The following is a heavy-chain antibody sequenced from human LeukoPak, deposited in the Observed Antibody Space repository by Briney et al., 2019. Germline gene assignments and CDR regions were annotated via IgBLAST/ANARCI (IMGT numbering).Heavy chain of an antibody. Sequence: ASVKVSCKASGYTFTGYYMHWVRQAPGQGLEWMGWINPNSGGTNYALKFQGRVTMTRDTSISTAYMELSRLRSDDTAVYYCARSFHYIVVVVAATSRDYGMDVWGQGTTVTVSS. CDR1: GYTFTGYY. V-gene: IGHV1-2*02. CDR3: ARSFHYIVVVVAATSRDYGMDV. D-gene: IGHD2-15*01. CDR2: INPNSGGT. J-gene: IGHJ6*02.